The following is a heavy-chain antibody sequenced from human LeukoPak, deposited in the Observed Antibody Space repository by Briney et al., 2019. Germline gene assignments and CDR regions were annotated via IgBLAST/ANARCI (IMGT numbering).Heavy chain of an antibody. D-gene: IGHD6-13*01. V-gene: IGHV3-23*01. Sequence: GGSLRLSCAASGFTFRNYAMNCVRQAPGKGRESVSLISTSASNTYYADSVKGRFTISRDNSTSTLYLQMHSLRAEDTAVYYCAKVGAAGNLDYWGQGTLVTVSS. CDR3: AKVGAAGNLDY. CDR1: GFTFRNYA. CDR2: ISTSASNT. J-gene: IGHJ4*02.